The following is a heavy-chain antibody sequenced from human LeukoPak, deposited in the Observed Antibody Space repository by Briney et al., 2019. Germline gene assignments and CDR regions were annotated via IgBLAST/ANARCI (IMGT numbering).Heavy chain of an antibody. J-gene: IGHJ6*03. V-gene: IGHV4-59*12. D-gene: IGHD2-15*01. Sequence: SETLSLTCTVSGGSISSYYWSWIRQPPGKGLEWIGYIYYSGSTNYNPSLKSRVTISVDTSKNQFSLKLSSVTAADTAVYYCARRPSYCSGGSCYYYYYYMDVWGKGTTVTISS. CDR1: GGSISSYY. CDR3: ARRPSYCSGGSCYYYYYYMDV. CDR2: IYYSGST.